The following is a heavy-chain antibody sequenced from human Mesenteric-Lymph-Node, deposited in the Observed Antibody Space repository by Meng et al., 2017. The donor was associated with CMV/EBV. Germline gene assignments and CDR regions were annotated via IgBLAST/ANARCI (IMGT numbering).Heavy chain of an antibody. V-gene: IGHV4-61*03. CDR1: GGSVSSVSYY. CDR2: IYYTGNT. D-gene: IGHD6-13*01. Sequence: SETLSLTCTVSGGSVSSVSYYWSWIRQPPGKGLEFIGYIYYTGNTNYNPSLMSRVTISLDTSKNHFSLRLTSVTAADTAVYYCARCTWAAAPSDYWGQGILVTVSS. CDR3: ARCTWAAAPSDY. J-gene: IGHJ4*02.